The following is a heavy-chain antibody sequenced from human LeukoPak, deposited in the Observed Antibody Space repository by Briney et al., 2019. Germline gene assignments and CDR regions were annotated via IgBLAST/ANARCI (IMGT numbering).Heavy chain of an antibody. J-gene: IGHJ6*02. CDR1: GGSFSGYY. CDR2: INHSGST. Sequence: RPSETLSLTCAVYGGSFSGYYWSWIRQPPGKGLEWIGEINHSGSTNYNPSLKSRVTISVDTSKNQFSLKLSSVTAADTAVYYCASWKSYYYGMDVRGQGTTVNVSS. CDR3: ASWKSYYYGMDV. D-gene: IGHD1-1*01. V-gene: IGHV4-34*01.